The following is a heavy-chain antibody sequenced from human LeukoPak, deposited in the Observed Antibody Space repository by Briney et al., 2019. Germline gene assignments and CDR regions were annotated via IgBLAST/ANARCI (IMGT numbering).Heavy chain of an antibody. CDR2: IYTSGST. CDR3: ASNVAFYYYNYMDV. V-gene: IGHV4-61*02. D-gene: IGHD2-21*01. J-gene: IGHJ6*03. Sequence: PSETPSLNCTVSGGSISSGSYYWRWIRQPAGKGLEWIGRIYTSGSTSYNPSLKSRVTRSVDTYKNQFSLKLSSVTAADTAVYYCASNVAFYYYNYMDVWGKGTTVTVSS. CDR1: GGSISSGSYY.